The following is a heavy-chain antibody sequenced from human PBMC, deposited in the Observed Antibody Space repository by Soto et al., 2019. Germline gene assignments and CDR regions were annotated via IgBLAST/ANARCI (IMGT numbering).Heavy chain of an antibody. CDR1: GYTFTSYD. J-gene: IGHJ5*02. V-gene: IGHV1-8*01. CDR3: ARGRDGHNWFDP. CDR2: MNPNSGNT. Sequence: ASVKVSFKASGYTFTSYDINWVRQATGQGLEWMGWMNPNSGNTGYAQKFQGRVTMTRNTSISTAYMELSSLRSEDTAVYYCARGRDGHNWFDPWGQGTLVTVSS.